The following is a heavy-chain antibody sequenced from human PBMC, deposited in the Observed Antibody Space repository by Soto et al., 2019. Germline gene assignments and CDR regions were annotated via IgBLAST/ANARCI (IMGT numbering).Heavy chain of an antibody. CDR1: GGSFSGYY. J-gene: IGHJ6*02. CDR3: ARRRGYSGYDSTWNGYYYYYGMDV. Sequence: LSLTCAVYGGSFSGYYWSWIRQPPGKGLEWIGEINHSGSTNYNPSLKSRVTISVDTSKNQFSLKLSSVTAADTAVYYCARRRGYSGYDSTWNGYYYYYGMDVWGQGTTVTVSS. CDR2: INHSGST. V-gene: IGHV4-34*01. D-gene: IGHD5-12*01.